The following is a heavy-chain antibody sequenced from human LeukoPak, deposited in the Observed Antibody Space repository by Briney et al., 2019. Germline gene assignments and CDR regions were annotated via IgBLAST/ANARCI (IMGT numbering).Heavy chain of an antibody. CDR1: GFTFSSYA. CDR3: AKDLQTWPRFPDY. J-gene: IGHJ4*02. Sequence: GGSLRLSCAASGFTFSSYAMSWVRQAPGKGLEWVSAISGSGGSTYYAASVKGRFTSSRDNPKNTLYLQMNGLRVEDTAVYYCAKDLQTWPRFPDYWGQGTLVTVSS. V-gene: IGHV3-23*01. CDR2: ISGSGGST. D-gene: IGHD5-12*01.